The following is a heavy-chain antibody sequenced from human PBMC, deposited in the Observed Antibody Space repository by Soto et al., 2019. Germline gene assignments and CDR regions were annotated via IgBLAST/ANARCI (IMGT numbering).Heavy chain of an antibody. Sequence: QVQLVQSGAEVKKPGSSVKVSCKASGGTFSSYAISWVRQAPGQGLEWMGGIIPIFGTANYAQKFQGRVTITAAKSTSTAYMELSSLRSEDTAVYYCARTXXXXXXXYQNYYYYGMDVWGQGTTVTVS. V-gene: IGHV1-69*06. CDR3: ARTXXXXXXXYQNYYYYGMDV. J-gene: IGHJ6*02. D-gene: IGHD2-2*01. CDR2: IIPIFGTA. CDR1: GGTFSSYA.